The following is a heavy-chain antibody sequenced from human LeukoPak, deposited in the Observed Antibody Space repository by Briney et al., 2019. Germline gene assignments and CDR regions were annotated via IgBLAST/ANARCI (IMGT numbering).Heavy chain of an antibody. CDR3: ATTDYDILTGYSPH. CDR1: GFTFDNYA. CDR2: INSGGNT. Sequence: PGGSLRLSCAASGFTFDNYAMGWVRQAPGKGLEWVSFINSGGNTYYADSVKGRFTISRDKLKNTLYLQMNSLRAEDTAVYYCATTDYDILTGYSPHWGQGTLVTVSS. V-gene: IGHV3-53*01. D-gene: IGHD3-9*01. J-gene: IGHJ4*02.